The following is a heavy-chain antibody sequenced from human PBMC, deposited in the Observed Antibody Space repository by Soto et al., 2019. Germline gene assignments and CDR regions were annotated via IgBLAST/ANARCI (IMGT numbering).Heavy chain of an antibody. CDR1: GYTFINFG. V-gene: IGHV1-18*01. CDR2: ISPFNGHT. D-gene: IGHD6-13*01. J-gene: IGHJ4*02. Sequence: QVQLVQSGTEVKKPGASVKVSCKTSGYTFINFGIGWVRQAPGQGLEWMGWISPFNGHTHYAQKFQGRVSLTTDTSTSTAFLELRSLTYDDTAVYYCAREPPRATAGLNYFDSWGQGTLVTVSS. CDR3: AREPPRATAGLNYFDS.